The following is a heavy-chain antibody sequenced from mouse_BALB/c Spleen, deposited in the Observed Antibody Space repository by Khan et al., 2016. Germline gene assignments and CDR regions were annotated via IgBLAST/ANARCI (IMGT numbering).Heavy chain of an antibody. CDR3: AREDYSNYGDYFDY. Sequence: EVELVESGGGLVQPGGSRKLSCAASGFTFSSYAMSWVHQTPEKRLEWVASISSGGSTYYPDSVKGRFTISRDNARNILNIQMSSLRSADTAMYYCAREDYSNYGDYFDYWGQGTTLTVSS. D-gene: IGHD2-5*01. V-gene: IGHV5-6-5*01. CDR1: GFTFSSYA. CDR2: ISSGGST. J-gene: IGHJ2*01.